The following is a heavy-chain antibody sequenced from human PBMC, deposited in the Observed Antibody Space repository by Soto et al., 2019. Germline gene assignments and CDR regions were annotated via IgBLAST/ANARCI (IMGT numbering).Heavy chain of an antibody. V-gene: IGHV1-18*01. CDR2: ISAYNGNT. J-gene: IGHJ3*02. D-gene: IGHD6-19*01. Sequence: ASVKVSRKASGYTFTSYGISWVRQAPGQGLEWMGWISAYNGNTNYAQKLQGRVTMTTDTSTSTAYMELRSLRSDDTAVYYCARDSGIAVAGTASDAFDIWGQGTMVTVSS. CDR3: ARDSGIAVAGTASDAFDI. CDR1: GYTFTSYG.